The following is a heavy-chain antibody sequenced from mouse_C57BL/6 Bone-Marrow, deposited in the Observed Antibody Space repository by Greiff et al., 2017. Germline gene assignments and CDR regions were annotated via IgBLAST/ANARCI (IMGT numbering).Heavy chain of an antibody. V-gene: IGHV1-64*01. CDR3: ARKLGRYFDD. Sequence: QVQLQQPGAELVKPGASVKLSCKASGYTFTSYWMHWVKQRPGQGLEWIGMIHPNSGSTNYNEKFKSKATLTVDKSSSTAYMQLSSLKSEDSAVYYCARKLGRYFDDWGQGTTLTVSS. J-gene: IGHJ2*01. CDR1: GYTFTSYW. CDR2: IHPNSGST. D-gene: IGHD4-1*01.